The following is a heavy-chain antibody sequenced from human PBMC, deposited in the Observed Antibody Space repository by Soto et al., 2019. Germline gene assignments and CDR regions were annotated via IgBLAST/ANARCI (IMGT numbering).Heavy chain of an antibody. J-gene: IGHJ3*02. CDR3: ARAGYYDSSGYDGFDI. Sequence: QVQLVQSGAEVKKPGASVRVSCKASGYTFTTYYLHWLRQAPGQGLEWMGIIDPRAGSASHAQNCEGRVTMTRDTSTRTVYTDLRSLRSEDTAVYYCARAGYYDSSGYDGFDIWGQGTMVTVSS. CDR1: GYTFTTYY. D-gene: IGHD3-22*01. V-gene: IGHV1-46*01. CDR2: IDPRAGSA.